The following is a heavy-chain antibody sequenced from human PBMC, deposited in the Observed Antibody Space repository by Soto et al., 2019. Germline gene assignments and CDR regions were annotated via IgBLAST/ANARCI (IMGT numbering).Heavy chain of an antibody. CDR3: ARAVSPGSSSYYLDAFDI. CDR2: IKGGGGAK. CDR1: GFTFGNYW. J-gene: IGHJ3*02. V-gene: IGHV3-7*03. Sequence: EVQLVESGGGLVQPGGSLRLSCAASGFTFGNYWMTWVRQAPGKGLEWVASIKGGGGAKSYVDSVRGRFTVYRDNAETSLFLQMNILSAEDTALSYCARAVSPGSSSYYLDAFDIWGQGTMVTVS. D-gene: IGHD6-13*01.